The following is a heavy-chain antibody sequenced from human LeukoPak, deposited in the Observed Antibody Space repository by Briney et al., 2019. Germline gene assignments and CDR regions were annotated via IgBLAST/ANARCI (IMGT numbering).Heavy chain of an antibody. Sequence: SVKVSCKASGYTFTSYGISWVRQAPGQGLEWMGGIIPIFGTANYAQKFQGRVTITTDESTSTAYMELSSLRSEDTAVYYCARERIQLFFDYWGQGTLVTVSS. D-gene: IGHD5-18*01. CDR1: GYTFTSYG. CDR2: IIPIFGTA. V-gene: IGHV1-69*05. J-gene: IGHJ4*02. CDR3: ARERIQLFFDY.